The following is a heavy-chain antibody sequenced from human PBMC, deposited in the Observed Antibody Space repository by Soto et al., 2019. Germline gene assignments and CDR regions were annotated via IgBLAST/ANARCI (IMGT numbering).Heavy chain of an antibody. CDR1: GFSLSRAW. Sequence: EVQLAESGGGFVEPGGSLRLSCVVSGFSLSRAWMDWVRQVPGKGLVWVSRINKDATTTYADSVKGRFTISRDTAKNTLYLQMISLRAEDTALYYCAREDFWSFAWGQGTLVTVSS. CDR2: INKDATT. D-gene: IGHD3-3*01. J-gene: IGHJ5*02. CDR3: AREDFWSFA. V-gene: IGHV3-74*01.